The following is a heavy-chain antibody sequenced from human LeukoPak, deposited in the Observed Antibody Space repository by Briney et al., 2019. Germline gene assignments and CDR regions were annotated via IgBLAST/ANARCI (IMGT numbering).Heavy chain of an antibody. V-gene: IGHV4-39*01. CDR1: GGSISSSSYY. D-gene: IGHD2-15*01. CDR2: IYYSGST. J-gene: IGHJ4*02. Sequence: SETLSLTCTVSGGSISSSSYYWGWIRQPPGKGLEWIGSIYYSGSTYYNPSLKSRVTISVDTSKNQFSLKLSSMTAADTAVYYCARGAKDIVVVVAATYFDYWGQGTLVTVSS. CDR3: ARGAKDIVVVVAATYFDY.